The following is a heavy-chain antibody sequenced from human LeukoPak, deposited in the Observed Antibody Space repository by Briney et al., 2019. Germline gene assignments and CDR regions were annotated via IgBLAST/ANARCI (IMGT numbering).Heavy chain of an antibody. CDR1: GFTFSSYA. D-gene: IGHD3-22*01. CDR2: ISYDGSNK. V-gene: IGHV3-30-3*01. Sequence: GGSLRLSCAASGFTFSSYAMYWVRQAPGKGLEWVAVISYDGSNKYYADSVKGRFTISRDNSKNTLYLQMNSLRAEDTAVYYCARASSGLDYWGQGTLVTVSS. J-gene: IGHJ4*02. CDR3: ARASSGLDY.